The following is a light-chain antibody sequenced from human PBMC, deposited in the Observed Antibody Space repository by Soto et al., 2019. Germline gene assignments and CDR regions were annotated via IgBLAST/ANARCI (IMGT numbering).Light chain of an antibody. CDR3: QHYGSSPPVT. Sequence: EIVLTQSPGTLSLSPGERATLSCRASQSVRSSYLAWYQQKPGQAPRLIIYGASTRATGIPDRFSGSGSGTDFTLTIRRLAPEDFAVYYCQHYGSSPPVTLGQGTKVDIK. J-gene: IGKJ1*01. V-gene: IGKV3-20*01. CDR2: GAS. CDR1: QSVRSSY.